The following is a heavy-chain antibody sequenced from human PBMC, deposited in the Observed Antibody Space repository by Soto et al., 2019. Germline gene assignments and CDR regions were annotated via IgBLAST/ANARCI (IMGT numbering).Heavy chain of an antibody. Sequence: QVQLVQSGAEVKKPGASVKVSCKASGYTFTDYYIHWVRQAHGQGLEWMGMINPSGGSTDYAQKFRGRVTMTRDTSTGTVYMELRSLRSEDTAVYYCARPPFPGCINAVCYPFDYWGQGTLVTVSS. V-gene: IGHV1-46*01. CDR3: ARPPFPGCINAVCYPFDY. CDR1: GYTFTDYY. D-gene: IGHD2-8*01. J-gene: IGHJ4*02. CDR2: INPSGGST.